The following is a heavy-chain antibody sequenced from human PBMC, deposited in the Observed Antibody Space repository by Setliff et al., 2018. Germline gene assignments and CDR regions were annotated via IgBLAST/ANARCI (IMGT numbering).Heavy chain of an antibody. Sequence: SCKASGYTFTSYDINWVRQAPGKGLEWVSYISNSGGSIHYADSVKDRFTISRDNAKNSLFLQMSSLRAEDTAVYYCAREIYCSSTSCLNFGMDVWGQGTTVTVSS. CDR3: AREIYCSSTSCLNFGMDV. CDR1: GYTFTSYD. CDR2: ISNSGGSI. J-gene: IGHJ6*02. V-gene: IGHV3-48*03. D-gene: IGHD2-2*01.